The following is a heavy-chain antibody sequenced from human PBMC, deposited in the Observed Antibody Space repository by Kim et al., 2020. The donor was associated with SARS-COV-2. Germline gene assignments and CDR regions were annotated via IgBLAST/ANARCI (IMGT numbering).Heavy chain of an antibody. J-gene: IGHJ4*02. CDR3: ARATSSSWFFDY. Sequence: NYAQKFQGRVTITADESTSTAYMGLSSLRSEDTAVYYCARATSSSWFFDYWGQGTLVTVSS. D-gene: IGHD6-13*01. V-gene: IGHV1-69*01.